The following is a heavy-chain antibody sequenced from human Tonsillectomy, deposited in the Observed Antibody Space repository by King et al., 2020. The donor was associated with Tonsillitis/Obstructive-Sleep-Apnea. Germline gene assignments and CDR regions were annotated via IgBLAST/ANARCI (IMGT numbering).Heavy chain of an antibody. CDR1: GYTFTSYG. CDR3: AREEGVAGSGAHYGMDV. D-gene: IGHD6-19*01. CDR2: ISANNGHT. J-gene: IGHJ6*02. V-gene: IGHV1-18*01. Sequence: GQLVQSGVEVKKPGASVKVSCKASGYTFTSYGISWVRQAPGQGLEWMGWISANNGHTNYAQKLQGRVTMTTDKSTSTAYMELRSLRSDDTAVYYCAREEGVAGSGAHYGMDVWGQGTTVTVSS.